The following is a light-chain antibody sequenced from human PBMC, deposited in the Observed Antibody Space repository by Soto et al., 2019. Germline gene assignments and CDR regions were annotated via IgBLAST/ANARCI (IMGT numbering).Light chain of an antibody. V-gene: IGKV1D-16*01. CDR1: HDIGSH. CDR3: QQFRSFPIT. CDR2: FAS. Sequence: DIQMTQSPSSLSASVGDRFTVTCRASHDIGSHLAWYQQKPEKAPKSLIYFASTLQSGVPSRFSASGSGTDFTLTISSLQPEDFATYYCQQFRSFPITFGQGTRLEI. J-gene: IGKJ5*01.